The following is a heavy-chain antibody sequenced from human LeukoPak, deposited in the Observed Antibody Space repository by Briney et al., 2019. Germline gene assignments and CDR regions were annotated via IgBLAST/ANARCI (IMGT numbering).Heavy chain of an antibody. Sequence: PSETLSLTCTVSGGSISSYYWSWIRQPPGKGLEWIGYIYYSGSTNYNPSLKSRVTISVDTSKNQFSLKLSSVTAADTAVHYCARDGSYGSGDRFDPWGQGTLVTVSS. V-gene: IGHV4-59*01. CDR2: IYYSGST. D-gene: IGHD3-10*01. J-gene: IGHJ5*02. CDR3: ARDGSYGSGDRFDP. CDR1: GGSISSYY.